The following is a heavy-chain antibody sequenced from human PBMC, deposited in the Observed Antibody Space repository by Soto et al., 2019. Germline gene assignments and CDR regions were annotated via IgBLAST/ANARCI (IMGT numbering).Heavy chain of an antibody. D-gene: IGHD6-13*01. CDR1: GGSISSSSHY. Sequence: QLQLQESGPGLVKPSETLSLTCTVSGGSISSSSHYWAWIRQPPGKGLEWIGNIYYSGSAYYNPSLTSRVTISVDTSMNQFSLHLSSMTAADTAVFYCARQTAGSSLIDYWGQGTLVTVSS. J-gene: IGHJ4*02. CDR2: IYYSGSA. CDR3: ARQTAGSSLIDY. V-gene: IGHV4-39*01.